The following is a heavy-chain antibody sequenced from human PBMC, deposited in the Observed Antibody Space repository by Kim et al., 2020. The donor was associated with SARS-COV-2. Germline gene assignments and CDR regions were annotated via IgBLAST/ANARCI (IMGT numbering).Heavy chain of an antibody. CDR2: LYTSGST. CDR3: ARAWGEFDP. D-gene: IGHD7-27*01. CDR1: GVSISSGSYY. J-gene: IGHJ5*02. Sequence: SETLSLTCTVSGVSISSGSYYWNLLRPPSFPCLELIGLLYTSGSTNYNPSLQSRVTISVDTSKNQFSLKLTSVTAADTAVYYCARAWGEFDPWGQGTLVTVSS. V-gene: IGHV4-61*02.